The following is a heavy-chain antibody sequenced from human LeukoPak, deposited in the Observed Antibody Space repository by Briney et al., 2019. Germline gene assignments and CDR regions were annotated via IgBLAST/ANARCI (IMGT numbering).Heavy chain of an antibody. J-gene: IGHJ4*02. CDR2: VSGNGVST. Sequence: PGGSLRLSCAASGFTFSSYAMSWVRQAPGKGLEWVSGVSGNGVSTDYADSAKGRFTISRDNSKNTLHLQMNSLRAEDTAVYYCAKVMTAETPSFDYWGQGTLVTVSS. CDR1: GFTFSSYA. D-gene: IGHD2-21*02. CDR3: AKVMTAETPSFDY. V-gene: IGHV3-23*01.